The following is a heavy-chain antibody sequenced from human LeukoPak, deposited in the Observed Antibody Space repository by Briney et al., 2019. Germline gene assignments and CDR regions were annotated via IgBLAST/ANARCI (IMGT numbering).Heavy chain of an antibody. D-gene: IGHD3-10*01. J-gene: IGHJ4*02. V-gene: IGHV3-21*01. CDR3: ARDLGVVRGVFTLDY. Sequence: GGSLRLSCAASGFTFSSYSMNWVRQAPGKGLEWVSSISSSSSYTNYADSVRGRFTISRENAKNSLYLQMNSLRAEDTAVYYCARDLGVVRGVFTLDYWGQGTLVTVSS. CDR2: ISSSSSYT. CDR1: GFTFSSYS.